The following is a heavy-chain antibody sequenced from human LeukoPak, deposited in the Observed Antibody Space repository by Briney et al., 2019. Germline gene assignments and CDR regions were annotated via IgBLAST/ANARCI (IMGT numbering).Heavy chain of an antibody. CDR3: ARDVRSRWLVPRGFDY. CDR2: INHSGST. V-gene: IGHV4-34*01. J-gene: IGHJ4*02. Sequence: SETLSLTCAVYGGSFSGYYWSWIRQPPGKGLEWIGEINHSGSTNYNPSLKSRVTISVDTSKNQFSLQLSSVPAADTAVYYCARDVRSRWLVPRGFDYWGQGTLATVSS. CDR1: GGSFSGYY. D-gene: IGHD6-19*01.